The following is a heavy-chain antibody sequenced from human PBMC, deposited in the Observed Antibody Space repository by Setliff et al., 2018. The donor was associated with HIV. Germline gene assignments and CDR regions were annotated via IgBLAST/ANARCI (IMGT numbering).Heavy chain of an antibody. Sequence: SETLSLTCAVSGYSISTAYYWGWIRQPPGKGLEWIGSVYHSGTTYYNPSLKSRVTISVDMSNNQFSLKVTSVTAADTAVYYCMRGRSITVFGVAYFDFWGQGTQVTAPQ. D-gene: IGHD3-3*01. J-gene: IGHJ4*02. CDR2: VYHSGTT. CDR3: MRGRSITVFGVAYFDF. CDR1: GYSISTAYY. V-gene: IGHV4-38-2*01.